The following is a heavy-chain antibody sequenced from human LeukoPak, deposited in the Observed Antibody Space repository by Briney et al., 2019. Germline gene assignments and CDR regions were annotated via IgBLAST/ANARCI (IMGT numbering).Heavy chain of an antibody. CDR1: GFTFSSYG. CDR2: IWYDGSNK. CDR3: ARDADEYCSSTTCRGGSFDI. Sequence: GGSLRLSCAASGFTFSSYGMHWVRQAPGKGLEWVAVIWYDGSNKYYADSVKGRFTISRDNSKNTLYLQMNSLRAEDTAVYYCARDADEYCSSTTCRGGSFDIWGQGTMVTVSS. J-gene: IGHJ3*02. V-gene: IGHV3-33*01. D-gene: IGHD2-2*01.